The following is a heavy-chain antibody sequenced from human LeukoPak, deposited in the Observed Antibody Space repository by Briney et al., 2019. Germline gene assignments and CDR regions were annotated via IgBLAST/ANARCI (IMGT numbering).Heavy chain of an antibody. V-gene: IGHV3-48*03. J-gene: IGHJ2*01. Sequence: PGGSLRLSCAASGFTFSSYEMNWVRQAPGKGLEWVSYISSSGSTIYYADSVKGRFTISRDNAKNSLYLQMNSLRTEDTALYYCARGLAGDQGYFDLWGRGTLATVSS. CDR1: GFTFSSYE. D-gene: IGHD3-16*01. CDR2: ISSSGSTI. CDR3: ARGLAGDQGYFDL.